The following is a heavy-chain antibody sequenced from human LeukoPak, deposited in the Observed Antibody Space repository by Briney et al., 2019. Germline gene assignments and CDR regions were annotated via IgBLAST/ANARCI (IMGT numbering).Heavy chain of an antibody. V-gene: IGHV3-30-3*01. CDR2: ISYDGSNK. CDR1: GFTFSSYA. D-gene: IGHD1-26*01. J-gene: IGHJ2*01. Sequence: GGSLRLSCAASGFTFSSYAMHWVRQAPGKGLEWVAVISYDGSNKYYADSVKGRFTISRDNSKNTLYLQMNSLRAEDTAVYYCAKDLWGPGVWYFDLWGRGTLVTVSS. CDR3: AKDLWGPGVWYFDL.